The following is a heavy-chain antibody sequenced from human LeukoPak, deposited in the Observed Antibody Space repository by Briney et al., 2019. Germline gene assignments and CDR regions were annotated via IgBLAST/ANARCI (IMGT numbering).Heavy chain of an antibody. CDR2: IAYDGKNT. CDR1: GFTFSSYA. CDR3: ARVDRPHYDSDGWGYLEH. V-gene: IGHV3-30*04. J-gene: IGHJ4*02. D-gene: IGHD5-12*01. Sequence: GRSLRLSCAASGFTFSSYAMHWVRQAPGKGLEWVAVIAYDGKNTTYADSVKGRFTISRDNSKNTLYLQMKSLRVEDTAVYHCARVDRPHYDSDGWGYLEHWGQGTLVTVSA.